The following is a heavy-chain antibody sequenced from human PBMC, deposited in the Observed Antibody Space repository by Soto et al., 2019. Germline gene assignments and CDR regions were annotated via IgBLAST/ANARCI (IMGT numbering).Heavy chain of an antibody. J-gene: IGHJ4*02. V-gene: IGHV3-23*01. CDR1: GFTFSIYA. D-gene: IGHD4-17*01. Sequence: EVQLLESGGGLVQPGGSLRLSCAASGFTFSIYAMSWVRQAPGKGLEWVSAISATGSSTYYADSVEGRFTISRDNSRNTLYLQMDNPRADDTAVYYCAKSTFTVTRLVDYWGQGTLVTVSS. CDR2: ISATGSST. CDR3: AKSTFTVTRLVDY.